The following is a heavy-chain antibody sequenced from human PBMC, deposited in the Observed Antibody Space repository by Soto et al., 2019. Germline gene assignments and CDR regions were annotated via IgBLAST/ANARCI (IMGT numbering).Heavy chain of an antibody. CDR1: GYTFTSYG. CDR3: ASAVSYGDYVAFEF. Sequence: VASVKVSCKASGYTFTSYGISWVRQAPGQGLEWMGWISAYNGNTNYAQKLQGRVTMTTDTSTSTAYMELRSLRSDDTAVYYCASAVSYGDYVAFEFWGQGSMVTVSS. CDR2: ISAYNGNT. J-gene: IGHJ3*01. D-gene: IGHD4-17*01. V-gene: IGHV1-18*01.